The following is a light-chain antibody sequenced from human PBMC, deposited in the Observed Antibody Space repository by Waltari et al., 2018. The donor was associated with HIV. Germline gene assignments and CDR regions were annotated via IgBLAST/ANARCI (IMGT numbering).Light chain of an antibody. CDR1: SGSVSSRYY. CDR2: DTT. J-gene: IGLJ3*02. Sequence: QTVVTQEPSFSVSPGGTVTLTCGLSSGSVSSRYYPSWYQQTPGLPPRILIYDTTTRSSGVPDRFSGSILGNKAALTITGAQSDDESDYYCLLYVGTGIWVFGGGTKLTVL. V-gene: IGLV8-61*01. CDR3: LLYVGTGIWV.